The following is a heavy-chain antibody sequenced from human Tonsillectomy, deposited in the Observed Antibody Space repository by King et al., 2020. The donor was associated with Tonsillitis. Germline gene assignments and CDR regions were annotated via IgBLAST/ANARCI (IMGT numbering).Heavy chain of an antibody. CDR2: IHYSGYT. J-gene: IGHJ4*02. Sequence: QLQESGPGLVKPSETLSLTCTISGASISSYYWSWIRQSPGKGLEWIGYIHYSGYTNYNPSLKSRVTISLDTSNNQFSLRLGSVTAADTAMYYCVACGGGPTLFDHWGQGTLVTVSS. D-gene: IGHD2-21*01. CDR3: VACGGGPTLFDH. CDR1: GASISSYY. V-gene: IGHV4-59*01.